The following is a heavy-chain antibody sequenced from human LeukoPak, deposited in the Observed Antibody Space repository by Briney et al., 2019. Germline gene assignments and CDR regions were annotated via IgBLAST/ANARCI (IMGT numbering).Heavy chain of an antibody. CDR3: GRDLNWGAFDI. CDR1: GFTFSSYA. CDR2: ISYDGSDK. D-gene: IGHD7-27*01. J-gene: IGHJ3*02. Sequence: GGSLRLSCAASGFTFSSYAMYWVRQAPGKGLEWVAVISYDGSDKFYADSVKGRFTISRDSSKNTLYLQMNSLTAEDTAMYYCGRDLNWGAFDIRGLGTLVTVSS. V-gene: IGHV3-30*04.